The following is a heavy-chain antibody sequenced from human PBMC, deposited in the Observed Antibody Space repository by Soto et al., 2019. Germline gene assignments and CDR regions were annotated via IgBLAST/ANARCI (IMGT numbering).Heavy chain of an antibody. CDR2: IYPYDSET. J-gene: IGHJ5*02. CDR1: VYGFSSSW. CDR3: ARHIDNYGDPEWFDP. D-gene: IGHD4-17*01. Sequence: GESLKIACSGSVYGFSSSWIGWVRQMPGKGLELMGIIYPYDSETRYSPSFQGQVLITADKSISTAYLQWSSLKASDTAMYYCARHIDNYGDPEWFDPWGQGTLVTVSS. V-gene: IGHV5-51*01.